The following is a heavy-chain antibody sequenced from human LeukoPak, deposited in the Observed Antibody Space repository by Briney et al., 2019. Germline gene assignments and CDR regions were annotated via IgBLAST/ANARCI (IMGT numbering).Heavy chain of an antibody. J-gene: IGHJ5*02. V-gene: IGHV4-61*02. D-gene: IGHD2-21*01. Sequence: SETLSLTCTVSGYSISSGYYWSWIRQPAGKGLEWIARIYTTGSTDYNPSLKSRVTISVDTSKNQFSLRLSSVTAADTAVYYCARSMWPRNWFDPWGQGTLVTVSS. CDR2: IYTTGST. CDR3: ARSMWPRNWFDP. CDR1: GYSISSGYY.